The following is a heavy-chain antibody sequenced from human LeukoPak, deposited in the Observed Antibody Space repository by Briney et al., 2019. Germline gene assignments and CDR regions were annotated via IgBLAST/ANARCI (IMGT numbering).Heavy chain of an antibody. V-gene: IGHV1-69*06. Sequence: ASVKVSCKASGGTFNSYAISWVRQAPGQGLEWMGGIIPMSDTANYPQKFRGRLTITADIPTSTVYMELSSLRAEDTAVYYCAREDDTGRYMGDDAFDIWGQGTMVTVSS. CDR3: AREDDTGRYMGDDAFDI. CDR2: IIPMSDTA. CDR1: GGTFNSYA. J-gene: IGHJ3*02. D-gene: IGHD1-26*01.